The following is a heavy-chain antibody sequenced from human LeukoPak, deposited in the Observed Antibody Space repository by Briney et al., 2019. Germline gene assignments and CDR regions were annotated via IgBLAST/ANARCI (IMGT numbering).Heavy chain of an antibody. D-gene: IGHD4-17*01. Sequence: GASVKVSCKASGYTFTSYDINWVRQATGQGLEWMGWMNPNSGNTGYAQKFQGRVTITRNTSISTAYMELSSLRSEDTAVYYCARAGGDYGDYYHYYYYMDVWGSGTTVTVSS. J-gene: IGHJ6*03. CDR1: GYTFTSYD. V-gene: IGHV1-8*03. CDR2: MNPNSGNT. CDR3: ARAGGDYGDYYHYYYYMDV.